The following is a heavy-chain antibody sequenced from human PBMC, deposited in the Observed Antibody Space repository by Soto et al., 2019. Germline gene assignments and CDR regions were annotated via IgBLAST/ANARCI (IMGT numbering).Heavy chain of an antibody. J-gene: IGHJ1*01. D-gene: IGHD3-22*01. CDR2: INAGNGNT. CDR3: AREAYYYDSSGYQREYFQH. CDR1: GYTFTSYA. Sequence: QVQLVQSGAEVKKPGASVKVSCKASGYTFTSYAMHWVRQAPGQRLEWMGWINAGNGNTKYSQKFQGRVTITRDTSARTAYMELSSLRSEDTTVYYCAREAYYYDSSGYQREYFQHWGQGTLVTVSS. V-gene: IGHV1-3*01.